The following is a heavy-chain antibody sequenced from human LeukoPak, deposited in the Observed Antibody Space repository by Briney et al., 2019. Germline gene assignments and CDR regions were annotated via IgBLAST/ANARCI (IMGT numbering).Heavy chain of an antibody. V-gene: IGHV4-39*01. J-gene: IGHJ4*02. CDR3: ARISGLAVAGSPDY. Sequence: SETLSLTCTVSGGSISSSSYYWGWIRQPLGQGLEWIGSIYYSGSTYYNPSLKSRVTISVDTSKNQFSLKLSSVTAADTAVYYCARISGLAVAGSPDYWGQGTLVTVSS. D-gene: IGHD6-19*01. CDR2: IYYSGST. CDR1: GGSISSSSYY.